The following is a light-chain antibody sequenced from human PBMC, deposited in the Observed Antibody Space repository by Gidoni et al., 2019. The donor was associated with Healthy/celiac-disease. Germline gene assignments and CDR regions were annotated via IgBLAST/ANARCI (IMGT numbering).Light chain of an antibody. J-gene: IGLJ2*01. Sequence: QSALTQPASVSGSPGQSITTSCTGTSSDVGGYNYVSWYQQHPGKAPKLMIYEVSNRPSAVPDRFSGSKSGNTASLTISGLQAEDEADYYCSSYTSSSTPVVFGGGTKLTVL. V-gene: IGLV2-14*01. CDR3: SSYTSSSTPVV. CDR1: SSDVGGYNY. CDR2: EVS.